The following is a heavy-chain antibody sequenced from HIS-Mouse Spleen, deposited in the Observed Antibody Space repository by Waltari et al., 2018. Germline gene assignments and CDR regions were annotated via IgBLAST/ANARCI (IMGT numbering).Heavy chain of an antibody. Sequence: QLQLQESGPGLVKPSETLSLTCTVSGGSISSSSYYWGWIRRPPGKGLEWIGGIYYSGSTHDNPALKRRVTMSVDTSKNQFSLKRSSVTAADTAVYYCAREIPYSSSWYDWYFDLWGRGTLVTVSS. J-gene: IGHJ2*01. CDR3: AREIPYSSSWYDWYFDL. CDR2: IYYSGST. CDR1: GGSISSSSYY. V-gene: IGHV4-39*07. D-gene: IGHD6-13*01.